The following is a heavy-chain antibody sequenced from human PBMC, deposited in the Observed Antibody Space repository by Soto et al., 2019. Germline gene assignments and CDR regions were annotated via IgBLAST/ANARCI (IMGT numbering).Heavy chain of an antibody. J-gene: IGHJ4*02. Sequence: EVQLVESGGGLVQPGGSLRLSCAASGFTFSDHYMDWVRQAPGKGLEWVGRSKNKADSYTTEYAASVNGRFTISRDGSKNSLFLQMNSLKTEDTAVYYCTVWGSGNDFAAAWGQGILVTVSS. CDR1: GFTFSDHY. CDR2: SKNKADSYTT. V-gene: IGHV3-72*01. CDR3: TVWGSGNDFAAA. D-gene: IGHD3-10*01.